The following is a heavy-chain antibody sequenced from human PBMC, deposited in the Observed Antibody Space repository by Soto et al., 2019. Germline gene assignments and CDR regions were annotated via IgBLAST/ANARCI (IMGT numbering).Heavy chain of an antibody. CDR1: GFTFSSYA. V-gene: IGHV3-23*01. CDR2: ISGSGGST. J-gene: IGHJ4*02. Sequence: PGGSLRLSCAASGFTFSSYAMSWVRQAPGKGLEWVSAISGSGGSTYYADSVKGRFTISRDNSKNTLYLQMNSLRAEDTAVYYCAKDNIGTMIVVVINPSFDFWGQGTLVTVSS. D-gene: IGHD3-22*01. CDR3: AKDNIGTMIVVVINPSFDF.